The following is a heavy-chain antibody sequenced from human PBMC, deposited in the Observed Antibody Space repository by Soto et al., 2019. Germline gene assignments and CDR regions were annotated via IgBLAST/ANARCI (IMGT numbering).Heavy chain of an antibody. D-gene: IGHD3-16*01. Sequence: EVQLMGSGGGLVQPGGSLRLSCVASGFTFSSYGMSWLRQPRGKGLEWVSSLNGGSTYYADSVKGRFTISRDNSKNTLYLQMNSLRAEDTAIYYCAKDHDTARIGGYWGQGTLVTVSS. J-gene: IGHJ4*02. CDR2: LNGGST. CDR3: AKDHDTARIGGY. CDR1: GFTFSSYG. V-gene: IGHV3-23*01.